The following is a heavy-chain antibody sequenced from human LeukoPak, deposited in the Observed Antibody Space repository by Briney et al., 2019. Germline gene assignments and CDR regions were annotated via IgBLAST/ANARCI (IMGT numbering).Heavy chain of an antibody. CDR3: AKDSEYSSSSGDY. D-gene: IGHD6-6*01. CDR1: GFTVSSNY. J-gene: IGHJ4*02. Sequence: GGSLRLSCAASGFTVSSNYMSWVRQAPGKGLEWVAFIRYDGSNKYYADSVRGRFTISRDNSKNTLYLQMNSLRAEDTAVYYCAKDSEYSSSSGDYWGQGTLVTVSS. CDR2: IRYDGSNK. V-gene: IGHV3-30*02.